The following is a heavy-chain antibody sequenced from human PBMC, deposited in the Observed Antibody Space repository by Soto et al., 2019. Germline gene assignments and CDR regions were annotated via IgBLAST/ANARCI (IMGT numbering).Heavy chain of an antibody. V-gene: IGHV4-34*01. Sequence: SETLSLTCAVYGGSFSGYYWSWIRQPPGKGLEWIGEINHSGSTNYNPSLKSRVTISVDTSKNQFSLKLSSVTAADTAVYYCARGVYVAAAYGMDVWGQGTTVTVSS. J-gene: IGHJ6*02. CDR2: INHSGST. CDR3: ARGVYVAAAYGMDV. D-gene: IGHD3-16*01. CDR1: GGSFSGYY.